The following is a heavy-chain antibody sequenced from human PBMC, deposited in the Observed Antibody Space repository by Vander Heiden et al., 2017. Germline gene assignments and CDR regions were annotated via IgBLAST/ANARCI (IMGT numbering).Heavy chain of an antibody. CDR1: GFTFSSYG. V-gene: IGHV3-30*03. Sequence: QVQLVESGGGVVQPGRSLRLSCAASGFTFSSYGMHWVRQAPGKGLEWVAVISYDGRNKYYADSVKGRFTISRDNSKNTLYLQMNSLRAEDTAVYYCARGGFDYWGQGTLVTVSS. J-gene: IGHJ4*02. CDR2: ISYDGRNK. CDR3: ARGGFDY.